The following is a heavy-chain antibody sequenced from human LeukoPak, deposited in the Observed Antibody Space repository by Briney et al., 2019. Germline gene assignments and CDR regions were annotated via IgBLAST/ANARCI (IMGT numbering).Heavy chain of an antibody. D-gene: IGHD4-17*01. CDR1: GFIFGNYW. CDR2: INPNGKIT. V-gene: IGHV3-74*01. J-gene: IGHJ4*02. Sequence: PGGSLRLSCAASGFIFGNYWMHWVRQVPGKGLVWVARINPNGKITTYTDSVKGRFTISRDNAKNTLYLQMNSLRAEDTAVYYCARDDYDYGESLDYWGQGTLVTVSS. CDR3: ARDDYDYGESLDY.